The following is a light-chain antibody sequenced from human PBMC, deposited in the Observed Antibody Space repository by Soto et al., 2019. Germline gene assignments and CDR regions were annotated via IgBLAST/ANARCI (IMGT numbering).Light chain of an antibody. J-gene: IGKJ1*01. CDR2: GAS. V-gene: IGKV1-39*01. CDR3: QQSYSTPRT. Sequence: DIQMTQSPSSLFASVGDRVTITCRASQSISSYLNWYQQKPGKAPKLLIYGASSLQSGVPSRFSGSGSGTDFTLTISSLQPEDFATYYCQQSYSTPRTFGQGTKVEIK. CDR1: QSISSY.